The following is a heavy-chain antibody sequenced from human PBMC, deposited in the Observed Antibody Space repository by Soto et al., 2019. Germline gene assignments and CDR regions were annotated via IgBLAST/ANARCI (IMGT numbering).Heavy chain of an antibody. CDR1: GGTFSSYA. V-gene: IGHV1-69*01. CDR2: IIPIFGTA. J-gene: IGHJ6*02. CDR3: ARDSGGPTVAFGMDV. D-gene: IGHD4-17*01. Sequence: QGQLVQSGAEVKKPGSSVKVSCKASGGTFSSYAISWVRQAPGQGLEWMGGIIPIFGTANYAQKLQGSVTTTADESTSTADMELSSLRSEDTAVYYCARDSGGPTVAFGMDVWGQGATVTVSS.